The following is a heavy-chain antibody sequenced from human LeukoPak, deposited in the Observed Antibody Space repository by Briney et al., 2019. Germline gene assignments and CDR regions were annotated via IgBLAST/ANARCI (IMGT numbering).Heavy chain of an antibody. V-gene: IGHV3-74*01. CDR1: GYTFSRYW. D-gene: IGHD3-10*01. CDR3: ARDLIYGSGSVDC. CDR2: ITGDGGGT. Sequence: GGPLRLSCTASGYTFSRYWMHWVRQDPGKGLEWVSRITGDGGGTNNADSVKGRFTISRDNAKNTLYPQMNSLRGEDTAVYYCARDLIYGSGSVDCWGQGTLVTVSS. J-gene: IGHJ4*02.